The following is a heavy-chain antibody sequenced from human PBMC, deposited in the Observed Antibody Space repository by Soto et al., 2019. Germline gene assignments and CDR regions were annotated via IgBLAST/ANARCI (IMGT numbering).Heavy chain of an antibody. Sequence: PXEXLKISCKSSGYXFTSYWLIWVRQMPGKGLEWIGRIDPSDSYTNYSPSFQGHVTLSADRSISTAYLQLSSLKASDTAMYYCARWAGAAAGKKGMDVWGKGNTVTVS. CDR1: GYXFTSYW. CDR2: IDPSDSYT. V-gene: IGHV5-10-1*01. J-gene: IGHJ6*04. D-gene: IGHD6-13*01. CDR3: ARWAGAAAGKKGMDV.